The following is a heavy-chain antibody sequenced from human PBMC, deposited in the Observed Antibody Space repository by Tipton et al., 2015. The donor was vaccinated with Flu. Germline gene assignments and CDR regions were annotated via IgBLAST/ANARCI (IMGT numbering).Heavy chain of an antibody. CDR3: ARVAGPGAVLKNWFDP. J-gene: IGHJ5*02. CDR2: INHSGST. Sequence: TLSLTCAVYGGSFSGYYWSWIRQPPGKGLEWIGEINHSGSTNYNPSLKSRVTMSVDTSKNQFSLKLSSVTAADTAVYYCARVAGPGAVLKNWFDPWGQGTLVTVSS. D-gene: IGHD2-8*02. V-gene: IGHV4-34*01. CDR1: GGSFSGYY.